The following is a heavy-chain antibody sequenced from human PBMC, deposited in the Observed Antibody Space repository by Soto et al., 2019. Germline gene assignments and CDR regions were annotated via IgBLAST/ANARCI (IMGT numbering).Heavy chain of an antibody. Sequence: QVQLQESGPGPVKPSQTLSLTCTASGGSINSAGHYWSWIRQRPGKGLEWIGYIYYIGSTYYNPSLKSRVTISVDTSKNQFSLKLSSVTAADTAVYYYARDTTTHDAFDIWGQGTMVTVSS. J-gene: IGHJ3*02. CDR1: GGSINSAGHY. V-gene: IGHV4-31*03. CDR3: ARDTTTHDAFDI. CDR2: IYYIGST. D-gene: IGHD4-17*01.